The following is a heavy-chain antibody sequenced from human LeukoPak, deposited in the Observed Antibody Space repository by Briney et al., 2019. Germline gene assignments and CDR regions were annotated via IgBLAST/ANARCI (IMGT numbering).Heavy chain of an antibody. CDR3: ARAEHDYGDYFLGY. CDR2: ISYDGSNK. Sequence: GGSLRLSCAASGFTFSGYPIHWVRQAPGKGLEWVAVISYDGSNKYYADSVKGRFTISRDNSKNTLYLQMNSLRAEDTAVYYCARAEHDYGDYFLGYWGQGTLVTVSS. J-gene: IGHJ4*02. CDR1: GFTFSGYP. V-gene: IGHV3-30-3*01. D-gene: IGHD4-17*01.